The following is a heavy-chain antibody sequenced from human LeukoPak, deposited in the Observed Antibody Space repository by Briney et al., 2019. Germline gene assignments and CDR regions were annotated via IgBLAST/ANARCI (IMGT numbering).Heavy chain of an antibody. V-gene: IGHV1-69*13. CDR2: IIPIFGTA. D-gene: IGHD3-10*01. Sequence: VASVKVSCKASGGTFSSYAISWVRQAPGQGLEWMGGIIPIFGTANYAQKFQGRVTITADESTSTAHMELSSLRSEDTAVYYCARDPEFTGGYWGQGTLVTVSS. CDR3: ARDPEFTGGY. CDR1: GGTFSSYA. J-gene: IGHJ4*02.